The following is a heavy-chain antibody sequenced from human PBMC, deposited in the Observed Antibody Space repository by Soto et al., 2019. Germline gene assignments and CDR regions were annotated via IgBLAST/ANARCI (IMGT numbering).Heavy chain of an antibody. CDR1: GGTFSSYA. CDR3: ARAVVVVPAAIGAFDI. D-gene: IGHD2-2*01. CDR2: IIPIFGTA. J-gene: IGHJ3*02. Sequence: QVQLVQSGAEVKKPGSSVKVSCKASGGTFSSYAISWVRQAPGQGLEWMGGIIPIFGTANYAQKVQDRVTITADESTSTAYMELSSLRSEDTAVYYCARAVVVVPAAIGAFDIWGQGTMVTVSS. V-gene: IGHV1-69*01.